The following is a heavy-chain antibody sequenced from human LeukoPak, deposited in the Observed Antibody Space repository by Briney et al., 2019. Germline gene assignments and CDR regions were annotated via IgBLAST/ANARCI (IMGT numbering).Heavy chain of an antibody. V-gene: IGHV4-30-4*01. J-gene: IGHJ4*02. CDR1: GGSISSGDYS. CDR2: IYYSGST. D-gene: IGHD3-3*01. Sequence: SQTLSLTCTVSGGSISSGDYSWSWIRQPPGKGLEWIGYIYYSGSTYYNPSLKSRVTISVDTSKNQFSLKLSSVTAADTAVYYCARNTYYDFWSGYYSHFDYWGQGTLVTVSS. CDR3: ARNTYYDFWSGYYSHFDY.